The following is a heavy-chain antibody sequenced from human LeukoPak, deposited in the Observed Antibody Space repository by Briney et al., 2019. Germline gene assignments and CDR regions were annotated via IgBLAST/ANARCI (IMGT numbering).Heavy chain of an antibody. CDR2: ISSGGRTI. V-gene: IGHV3-11*01. CDR1: GFTFSDYY. Sequence: GGSLRLSCAASGFTFSDYYMSWIRQAPGKGLEWVSYISSGGRTIYYADSVKGRFTISRDNAKDSLYLQMNSLRAEDTALYYCAKGESSSWYGGCLDYWGQGTLVTVSS. D-gene: IGHD6-13*01. J-gene: IGHJ4*02. CDR3: AKGESSSWYGGCLDY.